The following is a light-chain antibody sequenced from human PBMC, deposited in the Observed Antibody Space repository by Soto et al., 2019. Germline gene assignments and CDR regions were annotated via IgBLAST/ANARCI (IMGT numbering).Light chain of an antibody. CDR2: GAS. V-gene: IGKV3-20*01. CDR1: QSIDNNY. Sequence: EIVLTHSPGTLSLSPGESATLSCRASQSIDNNYLAWYQQKPGQAPRLVIYGASTRATDIPDRFSASGSGTDFTLTISRLEPEDFAVYYCQQYSRAPPTVGQGTKVDI. J-gene: IGKJ1*01. CDR3: QQYSRAPPT.